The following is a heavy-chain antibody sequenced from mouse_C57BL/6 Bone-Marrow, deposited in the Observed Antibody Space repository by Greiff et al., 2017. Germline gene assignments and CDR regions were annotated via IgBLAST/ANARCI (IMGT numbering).Heavy chain of an antibody. CDR2: ISNGGGST. CDR1: GFTFSDYY. J-gene: IGHJ3*01. V-gene: IGHV5-12*01. D-gene: IGHD2-4*01. CDR3: ARSYDYDVRFAY. Sequence: DVKLVESGGGLVQPGGSLKLSCAASGFTFSDYYMYWVRQTPEKRLEWVAYISNGGGSTYYPDTVKGRFTISRDNAKNTLYLQMSRLKSEDTAMYYCARSYDYDVRFAYWGQGTLVTVSA.